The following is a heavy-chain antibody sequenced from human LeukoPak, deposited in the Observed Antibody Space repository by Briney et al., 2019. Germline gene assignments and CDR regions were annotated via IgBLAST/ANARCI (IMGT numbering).Heavy chain of an antibody. CDR1: GFTVSSSY. CDR3: AGVKTGTTTLGAFDI. CDR2: IYRGGTT. J-gene: IGHJ3*02. Sequence: PGGSLRLSCAASGFTVSSSYMNWVREAPGKGLEWVSLIYRGGTTYYADSVKGRFTISRDISMNTLYLQMNSLRPEDTAVYYCAGVKTGTTTLGAFDIWGQGTMVTVSS. D-gene: IGHD1-1*01. V-gene: IGHV3-53*01.